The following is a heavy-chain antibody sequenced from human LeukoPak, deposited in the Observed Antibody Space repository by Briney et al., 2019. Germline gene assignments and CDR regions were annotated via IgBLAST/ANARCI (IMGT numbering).Heavy chain of an antibody. V-gene: IGHV3-15*01. Sequence: GGSLRLSCAAYGFSISNDWMSWVRQAPGKGLEWVARVNSRSAGETTDYAAPVTGRFTISRDDSKNTLYLQMNSLKTEDTAVYYCTLIQGWGSGSYYRDFWGQGTLVTVSS. D-gene: IGHD3-10*01. CDR3: TLIQGWGSGSYYRDF. J-gene: IGHJ4*02. CDR1: GFSISNDW. CDR2: VNSRSAGETT.